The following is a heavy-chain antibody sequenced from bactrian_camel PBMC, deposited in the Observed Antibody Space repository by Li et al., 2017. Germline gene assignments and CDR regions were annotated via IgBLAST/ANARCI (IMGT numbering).Heavy chain of an antibody. CDR1: GYGPSRCS. CDR2: IFPNGNT. J-gene: IGHJ6*01. CDR3: AAEGRLGGSYLGPYCLLVQSDIGS. D-gene: IGHD3*01. V-gene: IGHV3S53*01. Sequence: QVQLVESGGGSVLPGGSLRLSCVSSGYGPSRCSLTWYRQYPGKEREVVGTIFPNGNTDYAAAVKGRFTLSRDIAKNTVYLQMNNLKPEDTAMYYCAAEGRLGGSYLGPYCLLVQSDIGSWGQGTQVTVS.